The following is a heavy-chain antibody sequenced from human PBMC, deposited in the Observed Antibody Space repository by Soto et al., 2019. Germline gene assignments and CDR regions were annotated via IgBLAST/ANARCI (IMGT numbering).Heavy chain of an antibody. CDR1: KFTFRSYA. J-gene: IGHJ6*02. V-gene: IGHV3-23*01. CDR3: AKRYCSSTSCYKRYYYGMDV. Sequence: EVQLLESGGGLVQPGGSLRLSCGASKFTFRSYAMSWVRQAPGKGLEWVSGISGSGGSTYYADSVKGRFSISRDNSKNTLFLQMNSLRAEDTALYYCAKRYCSSTSCYKRYYYGMDVWGQGTTVTVSS. CDR2: ISGSGGST. D-gene: IGHD2-2*02.